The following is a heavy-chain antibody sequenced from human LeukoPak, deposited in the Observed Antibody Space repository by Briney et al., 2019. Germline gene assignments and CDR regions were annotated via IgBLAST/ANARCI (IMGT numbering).Heavy chain of an antibody. D-gene: IGHD6-13*01. CDR2: ISSSSSYI. CDR3: ARVGSSWYDPSPGYYYYYYMDV. V-gene: IGHV3-21*01. J-gene: IGHJ6*03. Sequence: GGSLRLSCAASGFTFSSYSMNWVRQAPGKGLEWVSSISSSSSYIYYADSVKGRFTISRDNAKNSLYLQMNSLRVEDTAVYYCARVGSSWYDPSPGYYYYYYMDVWGKGTTVTISS. CDR1: GFTFSSYS.